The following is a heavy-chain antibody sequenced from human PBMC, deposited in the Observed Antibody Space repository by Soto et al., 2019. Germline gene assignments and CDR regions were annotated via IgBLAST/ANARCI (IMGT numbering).Heavy chain of an antibody. CDR2: TYYRSKWYN. V-gene: IGHV6-1*01. J-gene: IGHJ4*02. CDR1: GDSVSSNSAA. D-gene: IGHD2-2*01. Sequence: SQTLSLTCAISGDSVSSNSAAWNWIRQSPSRGLEWLGRTYYRSKWYNDYAVSVKSRITINPDTSKNQFSLQLNSVTPEDTAVHYCARAIIVVVPAASSPFDYWGQGTLVTVSS. CDR3: ARAIIVVVPAASSPFDY.